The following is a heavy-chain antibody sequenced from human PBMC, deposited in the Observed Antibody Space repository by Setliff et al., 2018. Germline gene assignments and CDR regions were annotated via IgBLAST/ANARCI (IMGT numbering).Heavy chain of an antibody. V-gene: IGHV4-59*01. CDR2: VHFGGDT. Sequence: SETLSLTCTVSGGGSINNYYWSWVRQSPGKGLEWIGFVHFGGDTNYNPSLKSRVTMSADTSNNQYSLNLRSVTAADTAVYYCARGFDVCGGGACYTDGPYYFDYWGLGTLVTVSS. J-gene: IGHJ4*02. CDR1: GGGSINNYY. D-gene: IGHD2-21*02. CDR3: ARGFDVCGGGACYTDGPYYFDY.